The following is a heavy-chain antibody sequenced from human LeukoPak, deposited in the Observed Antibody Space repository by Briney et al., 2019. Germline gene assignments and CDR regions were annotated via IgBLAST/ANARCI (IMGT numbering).Heavy chain of an antibody. CDR1: GFSFSSYS. V-gene: IGHV3-21*01. D-gene: IGHD2-2*01. CDR3: ARDLPAAVD. J-gene: IGHJ4*02. CDR2: ISRDSNDI. Sequence: GGCLRLSCEASGFSFSSYSMSWVRQAPGKGLEWVSFISRDSNDIYHADSVKGRFTISRDNAKNSLYLQMNSLRAEDTAVYYCARDLPAAVDWGQGTQVTVFS.